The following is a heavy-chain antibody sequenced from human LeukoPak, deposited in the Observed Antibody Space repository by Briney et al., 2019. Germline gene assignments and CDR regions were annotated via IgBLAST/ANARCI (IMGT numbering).Heavy chain of an antibody. V-gene: IGHV3-21*01. Sequence: PGGSLRLSCAASGFTFSSYSMNWVRQAPGKGLEWVSSISSSSSYTYYADSVKGRFTISRDNAKNSLYLQMNSLRAEDTAVYYCARETNSSSWAWFDPWGQGTLVTVSS. CDR2: ISSSSSYT. D-gene: IGHD6-13*01. CDR3: ARETNSSSWAWFDP. J-gene: IGHJ5*02. CDR1: GFTFSSYS.